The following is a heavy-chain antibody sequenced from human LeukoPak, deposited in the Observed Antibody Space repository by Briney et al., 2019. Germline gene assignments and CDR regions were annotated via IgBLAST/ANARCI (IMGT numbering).Heavy chain of an antibody. Sequence: GGSLRLSREASGFTFSSSWMNWVRQAPGKGLEWVANIKGDGSLQYYVDSVKGRFTISRDNAKNSMYLQMNSLRAEDTALYYCARAPRADDIFFESWGQGTLVTVSS. CDR3: ARAPRADDIFFES. D-gene: IGHD3-9*01. V-gene: IGHV3-7*01. J-gene: IGHJ4*02. CDR1: GFTFSSSW. CDR2: IKGDGSLQ.